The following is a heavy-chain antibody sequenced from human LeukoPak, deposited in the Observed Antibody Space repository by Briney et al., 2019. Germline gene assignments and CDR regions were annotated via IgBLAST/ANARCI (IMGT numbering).Heavy chain of an antibody. CDR2: IIPILGIA. J-gene: IGHJ4*02. D-gene: IGHD2-2*01. CDR3: ARDLYCSSTSCPNPC. Sequence: ASVKVSCKASGGTFSSYTISWVGQAPGQGLEWMGRIIPILGIANYAQKFQGRVTITADKSTSTAYMELSSLRSEDTAVYYCARDLYCSSTSCPNPCWGQGTLVTVSS. V-gene: IGHV1-69*04. CDR1: GGTFSSYT.